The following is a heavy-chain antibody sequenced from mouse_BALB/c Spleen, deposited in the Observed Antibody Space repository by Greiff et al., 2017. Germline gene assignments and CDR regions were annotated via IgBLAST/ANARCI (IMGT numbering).Heavy chain of an antibody. Sequence: EVQLVESGGGLVQPGGSLKLSCAASGFTFSSYGMSWVRQTPDKRLELVATINSNGGSTYYPDSVKGRFTISRDNAKNTLYLQMSSLKSEDTAMYYCARGEAYYRYDEAMDYWGQGTSVTVSS. J-gene: IGHJ4*01. CDR2: INSNGGST. CDR3: ARGEAYYRYDEAMDY. CDR1: GFTFSSYG. D-gene: IGHD2-14*01. V-gene: IGHV5-6-3*01.